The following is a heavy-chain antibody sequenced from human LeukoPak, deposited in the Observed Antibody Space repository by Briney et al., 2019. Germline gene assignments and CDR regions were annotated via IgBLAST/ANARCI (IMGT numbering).Heavy chain of an antibody. Sequence: PGGSLRLSCAASGSXFSSYAMSWVRQAPGKGQEWVSSITGSGGSTYYADSVKGRFTISGDNSKNTPYLQMNSLRAEDTAVYYCAKWKYGSDFGYFDYWGQGTLVTVSS. J-gene: IGHJ4*02. CDR3: AKWKYGSDFGYFDY. D-gene: IGHD3-10*01. CDR1: GSXFSSYA. V-gene: IGHV3-23*01. CDR2: ITGSGGST.